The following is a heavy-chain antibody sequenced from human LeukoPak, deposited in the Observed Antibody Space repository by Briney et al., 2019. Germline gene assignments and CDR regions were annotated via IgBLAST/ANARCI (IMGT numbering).Heavy chain of an antibody. Sequence: ASVKVSCKASGGTFSSYAISWVRQAPGQGLEWMGRIIPILGIANYAQKFQGRVTITADKSTSTAYMELSSLRSEDTAVYYCASFNTVVIPHGAFDIWGQGTMVTVSS. CDR3: ASFNTVVIPHGAFDI. CDR2: IIPILGIA. J-gene: IGHJ3*02. D-gene: IGHD4-23*01. CDR1: GGTFSSYA. V-gene: IGHV1-69*04.